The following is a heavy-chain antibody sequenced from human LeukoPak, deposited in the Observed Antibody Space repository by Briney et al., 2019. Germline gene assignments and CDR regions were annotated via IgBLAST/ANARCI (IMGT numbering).Heavy chain of an antibody. D-gene: IGHD2-2*01. CDR1: GFTFSSYP. CDR2: IGGSGYST. Sequence: GGSLRLSCAGSGFTFSSYPMSWVRQTPGRGLEWVSSIGGSGYSTYYAASVKGRFTISRDNSEITLHLQMSSLRAEDTAVYYCARDRGGYCSSTSCSLYFDYWGQGILVTVSS. CDR3: ARDRGGYCSSTSCSLYFDY. V-gene: IGHV3-23*01. J-gene: IGHJ4*02.